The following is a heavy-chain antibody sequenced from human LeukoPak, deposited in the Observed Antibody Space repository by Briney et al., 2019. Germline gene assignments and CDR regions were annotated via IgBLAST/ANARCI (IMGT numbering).Heavy chain of an antibody. Sequence: TSETLSLTCTVSGGSISSYYWSWIRQPPGKGLEWIGYIYTSGSTNYNPSLKSRVTIPVDTSKNQFSLKLSSVTAADTAVYYCARHRRWLQFSYFDPWGQGTLVTVSS. CDR2: IYTSGST. J-gene: IGHJ5*02. CDR1: GGSISSYY. D-gene: IGHD5-24*01. V-gene: IGHV4-4*09. CDR3: ARHRRWLQFSYFDP.